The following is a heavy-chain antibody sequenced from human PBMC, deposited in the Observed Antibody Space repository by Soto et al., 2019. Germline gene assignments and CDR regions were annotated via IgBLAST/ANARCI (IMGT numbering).Heavy chain of an antibody. Sequence: PGGSLRLSCAASGFTFSSYSMNWVRQAPGKGLEWVSYISSSSTTKYYADSVKGRFTISRDNAKNSLYLQMNSLRAEDTAVYYCASEYCSGGRCYYYGMDVWGQGTTVTVSS. CDR3: ASEYCSGGRCYYYGMDV. CDR1: GFTFSSYS. V-gene: IGHV3-48*01. J-gene: IGHJ6*02. CDR2: ISSSSTTK. D-gene: IGHD2-15*01.